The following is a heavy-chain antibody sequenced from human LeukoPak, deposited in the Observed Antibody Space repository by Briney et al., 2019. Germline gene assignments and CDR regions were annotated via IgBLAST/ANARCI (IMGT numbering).Heavy chain of an antibody. CDR2: IKQDGSEK. J-gene: IGHJ4*02. D-gene: IGHD2-15*01. CDR3: ARVGGYCSGGSCYKRTFFDY. CDR1: GGSFTYYY. V-gene: IGHV3-7*01. Sequence: ETLSLTCAVYGGSFTYYYWGWIRQSLGKGLEWVANIKQDGSEKYYVDSVKGRFTISRDNAKNSLYLQMNSLRAEDTAVYYCARVGGYCSGGSCYKRTFFDYWGQGTLVTVSS.